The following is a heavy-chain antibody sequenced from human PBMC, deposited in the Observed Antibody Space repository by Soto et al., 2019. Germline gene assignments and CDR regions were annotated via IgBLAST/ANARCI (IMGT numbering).Heavy chain of an antibody. Sequence: SLKLSCAASGFTFSNAWMSWVRQAPGKGLEWVGRIKSKTDGGTTDYAAPVKGRFTISRDDSKNTLYLQMNSLKTEDTAVYYCTTTLGPLGTDAFDIWGQGTMVTVSS. CDR1: GFTFSNAW. V-gene: IGHV3-15*01. CDR2: IKSKTDGGTT. CDR3: TTTLGPLGTDAFDI. D-gene: IGHD7-27*01. J-gene: IGHJ3*02.